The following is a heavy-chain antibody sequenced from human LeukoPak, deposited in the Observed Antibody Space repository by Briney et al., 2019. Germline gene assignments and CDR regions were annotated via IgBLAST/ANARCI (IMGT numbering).Heavy chain of an antibody. CDR2: VSWDGTA. Sequence: PGGSLRLSCAASGFTFEDFTMHWVRQVPGKTLEWVSLVSWDGTAYYSDSVKGRFTISRDNGANSLYLQMDTLRTEDTAFYYCAKDLTFESSGSVIENWGLGTLVTVSS. CDR3: AKDLTFESSGSVIEN. D-gene: IGHD3-22*01. V-gene: IGHV3-43*01. J-gene: IGHJ4*02. CDR1: GFTFEDFT.